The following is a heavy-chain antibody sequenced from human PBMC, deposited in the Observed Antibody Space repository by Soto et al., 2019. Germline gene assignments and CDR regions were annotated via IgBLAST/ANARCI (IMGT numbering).Heavy chain of an antibody. CDR3: AKDFKRYCSSTSCYADLDY. V-gene: IGHV3-30*18. D-gene: IGHD2-2*01. Sequence: GSLRLSCAASGFTFSSYGMHWVRQAPGKGLEWVAVISYDGSNKYYADSVKGRFTISRDNSKNTLYLQMNSLRAEDTAVYYCAKDFKRYCSSTSCYADLDYWGQGTLVTVSS. J-gene: IGHJ4*02. CDR1: GFTFSSYG. CDR2: ISYDGSNK.